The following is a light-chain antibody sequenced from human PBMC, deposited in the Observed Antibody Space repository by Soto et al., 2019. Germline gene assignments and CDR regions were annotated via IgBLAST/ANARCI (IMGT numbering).Light chain of an antibody. Sequence: EIEMTQSPATLSVSPGERATLSCRAGQSVSSNLAWYQQKPGQAPTLLIYGASARATGIPVRFSGSRSGTEFTLTISSLQSEDFAVYYCQHYNNWPFTFGQGTKLEIK. CDR1: QSVSSN. CDR2: GAS. V-gene: IGKV3-15*01. CDR3: QHYNNWPFT. J-gene: IGKJ2*01.